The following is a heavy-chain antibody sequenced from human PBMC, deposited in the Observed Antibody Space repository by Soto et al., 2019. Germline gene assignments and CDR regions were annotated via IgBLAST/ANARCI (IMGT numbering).Heavy chain of an antibody. CDR1: NGAMNSGTSY. V-gene: IGHV4-39*01. J-gene: IGHJ5*02. CDR3: ARTADNWFAP. Sequence: SETLSLTCTVSNGAMNSGTSYWDWIRQPPGKGLEWIGNIYYNGNTLYNPSLGSRVRISLDTSKNQFSLTLRSVTAADSAVYYCARTADNWFAPWGQGTPVTVSS. CDR2: IYYNGNT. D-gene: IGHD6-19*01.